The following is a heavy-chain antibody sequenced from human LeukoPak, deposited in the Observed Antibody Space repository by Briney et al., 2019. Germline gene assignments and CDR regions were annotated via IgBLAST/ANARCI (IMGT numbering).Heavy chain of an antibody. J-gene: IGHJ5*02. D-gene: IGHD4-17*01. Sequence: GGSLRLSCAASGFTFSSYSMNWVRQAPGKGLEWVSSISSSSSYIYYADSVKGRFTISRDNAKNSLYLQMNSLRAEDTAVYYCARGKGTTVTTPGWFDPWGQGTLVIVSS. CDR1: GFTFSSYS. CDR3: ARGKGTTVTTPGWFDP. V-gene: IGHV3-21*01. CDR2: ISSSSSYI.